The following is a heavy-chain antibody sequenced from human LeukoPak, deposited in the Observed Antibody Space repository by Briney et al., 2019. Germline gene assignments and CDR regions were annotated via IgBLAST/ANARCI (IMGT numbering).Heavy chain of an antibody. D-gene: IGHD3-22*01. CDR1: GGSISSGGYY. Sequence: SSETLSLTCTVSGGSISSGGYYWSWIRQHPGKGLKWIGYIYYSGSTYYNPSLKSRVTISVDTSKNQFSLKLSSVTAADTAVYYCARDSSGYGGWFDPWGQGTLVTVSS. CDR3: ARDSSGYGGWFDP. J-gene: IGHJ5*02. CDR2: IYYSGST. V-gene: IGHV4-31*03.